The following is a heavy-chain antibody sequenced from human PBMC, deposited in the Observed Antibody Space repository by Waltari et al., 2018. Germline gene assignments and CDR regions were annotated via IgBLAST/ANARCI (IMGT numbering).Heavy chain of an antibody. V-gene: IGHV4-34*01. Sequence: QVQLQQWGAGLLKPSETLSLTCAVYGGSFSGYYWSWIRQPPGKGLEWIGEINHSGSTNSNPSLKSRVTISVDTSKNQFSLKLSSVTAADTAVYYCATRPLGWFDPWGQGTLVTVSS. CDR2: INHSGST. J-gene: IGHJ5*02. CDR1: GGSFSGYY. D-gene: IGHD7-27*01. CDR3: ATRPLGWFDP.